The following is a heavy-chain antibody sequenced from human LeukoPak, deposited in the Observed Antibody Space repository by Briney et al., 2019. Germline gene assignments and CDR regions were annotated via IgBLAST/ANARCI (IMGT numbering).Heavy chain of an antibody. CDR1: GGSISSYY. CDR2: IYYSGST. CDR3: ARATTMVRGVILLAFDY. J-gene: IGHJ4*02. V-gene: IGHV4-59*01. D-gene: IGHD3-10*01. Sequence: SETLSLTCTVSGGSISSYYWSWIRQPPVKGLEWIGYIYYSGSTNYNPSLKSRVTISVDTSKNQFSLKLSSVTAADTAVYYCARATTMVRGVILLAFDYWGQGTLVTVSS.